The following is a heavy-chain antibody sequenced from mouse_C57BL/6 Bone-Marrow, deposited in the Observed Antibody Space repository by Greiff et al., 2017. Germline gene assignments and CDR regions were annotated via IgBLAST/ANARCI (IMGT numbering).Heavy chain of an antibody. CDR2: IDPSDSET. Sequence: VQLQQPGAELVRPGSSVKLSCKASGYTFTSYWMHWVKQRPIQGLEWIGNIDPSDSETHYNQKFKDKATLTVDKSSSTAYMQLSSLTSEDSAVYYCARDGGSTSFAYWGQGTLVTVSA. CDR3: ARDGGSTSFAY. CDR1: GYTFTSYW. J-gene: IGHJ3*01. V-gene: IGHV1-52*01.